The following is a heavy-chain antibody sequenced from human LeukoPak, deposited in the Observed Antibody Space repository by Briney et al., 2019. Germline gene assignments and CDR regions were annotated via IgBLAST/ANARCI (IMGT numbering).Heavy chain of an antibody. CDR1: GGTFSSDT. J-gene: IGHJ4*02. V-gene: IGHV1-69*02. CDR2: IIPIRGIA. CDR3: AGSVGTAATPSVDY. Sequence: GASVKVSCKASGGTFSSDTSSWVRQAPGQGLEWMGRIIPIRGIANYAQKFQGRVTITADKSTSTAYMELSSLRSEDTAVYYCAGSVGTAATPSVDYWGQGTLVTVSS. D-gene: IGHD2-2*02.